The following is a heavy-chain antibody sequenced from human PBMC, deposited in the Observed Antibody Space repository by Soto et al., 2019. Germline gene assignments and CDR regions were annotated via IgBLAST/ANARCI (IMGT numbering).Heavy chain of an antibody. D-gene: IGHD4-17*01. CDR3: ARRLRWSAVDY. V-gene: IGHV4-61*01. J-gene: IGHJ4*02. CDR2: IYYSGST. Sequence: SETLSLTCTVSGGSVSSGSYYWSWIRQPPGKGLEWIGYIYYSGSTNYNPSLKSRVTISVDTSKNQFSLKLSSVTAADTAVYYCARRLRWSAVDYWGQGTLVTAPQ. CDR1: GGSVSSGSYY.